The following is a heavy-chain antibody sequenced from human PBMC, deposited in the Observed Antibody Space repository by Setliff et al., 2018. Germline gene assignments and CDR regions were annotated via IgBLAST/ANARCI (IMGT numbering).Heavy chain of an antibody. J-gene: IGHJ4*02. CDR3: ARGRIAAALYYFDY. CDR2: INHSGST. D-gene: IGHD6-13*01. V-gene: IGHV4-34*01. Sequence: PSETLSLTCAVYGGSFSGYYWSWIRQPPGKGLEWIGEINHSGSTNYNLSLKSRVTISVDTSKNQFSLKLSSVTAADTAVYYCARGRIAAALYYFDYWGQGTLVTVSS. CDR1: GGSFSGYY.